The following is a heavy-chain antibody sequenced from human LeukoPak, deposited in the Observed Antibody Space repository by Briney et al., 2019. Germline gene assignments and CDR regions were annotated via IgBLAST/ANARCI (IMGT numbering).Heavy chain of an antibody. CDR3: TRDAGTRLKYSFGYGDY. CDR2: VSSSGRHM. J-gene: IGHJ4*02. V-gene: IGHV3-21*01. Sequence: GGSLRLSCAASGFTFSSYSMNWVRQAPGKGLEWVSSVSSSGRHMYYADSVKGRFTISRDNAKNSLYLQMNSLRAEDTAVYYCTRDAGTRLKYSFGYGDYWGQGALVTVSS. CDR1: GFTFSSYS. D-gene: IGHD5-18*01.